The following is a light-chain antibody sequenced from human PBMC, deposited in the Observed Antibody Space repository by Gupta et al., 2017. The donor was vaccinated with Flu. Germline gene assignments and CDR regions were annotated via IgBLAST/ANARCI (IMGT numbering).Light chain of an antibody. CDR1: KWGDKY. CDR3: QAWDSSSWV. J-gene: IGLJ3*02. Sequence: SPGQTASITCSGDKWGDKYACWYQQKPGQYPLLVIYQDSKRPSGIPERFSGSNSGNTATLTISGTQAMDEADYYCQAWDSSSWVFGGGTKLTVL. V-gene: IGLV3-1*01. CDR2: QDS.